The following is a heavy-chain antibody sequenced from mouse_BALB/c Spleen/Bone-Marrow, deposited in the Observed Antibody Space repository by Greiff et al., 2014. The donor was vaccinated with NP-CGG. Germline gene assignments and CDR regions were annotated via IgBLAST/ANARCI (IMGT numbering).Heavy chain of an antibody. CDR2: INPSTGYT. D-gene: IGHD3-1*01. CDR1: GYTFTSYW. J-gene: IGHJ4*01. V-gene: IGHV1-7*01. Sequence: VQLQQSGAELAKPGASVKMSCKASGYTFTSYWMHWVKQRPGQGLEWIGYINPSTGYTEYNQKFKDKATLTADKSSSTAYMQLSSLTSEDSAVYYCARQRGYRAYYAMDYSRQGYSATVPS. CDR3: ARQRGYRAYYAMDY.